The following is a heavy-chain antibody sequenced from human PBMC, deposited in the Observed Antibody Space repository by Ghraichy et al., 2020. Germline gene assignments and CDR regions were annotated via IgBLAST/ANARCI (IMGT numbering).Heavy chain of an antibody. CDR2: ISSSSSTI. Sequence: LSLTCAASGFTFSSYSMNWVRQAPGKGLEWVSYISSSSSTIYYADSVKGRFTISRDNAKNSLYLQMNSLRDEDTAVYYCARSGYSYGYGYFDYWGQGTLVTVSS. CDR1: GFTFSSYS. CDR3: ARSGYSYGYGYFDY. V-gene: IGHV3-48*02. D-gene: IGHD5-18*01. J-gene: IGHJ4*02.